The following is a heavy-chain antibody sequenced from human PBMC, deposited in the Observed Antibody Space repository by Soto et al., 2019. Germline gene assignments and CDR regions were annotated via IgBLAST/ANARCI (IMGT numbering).Heavy chain of an antibody. D-gene: IGHD3-16*01. J-gene: IGHJ4*02. V-gene: IGHV4-39*01. CDR2: VYYSGST. CDR3: ARQPRGPGYGERGLYFDY. CDR1: GGSTNSRSDY. Sequence: ETLSLTCTVSGGSTNSRSDYWGWIRQPPGKGLEWIGSVYYSGSTHDNPSLQSRVTISVDTSRNQFSLNLISVTAADTAVYFCARQPRGPGYGERGLYFDYWGQGTLVTVPS.